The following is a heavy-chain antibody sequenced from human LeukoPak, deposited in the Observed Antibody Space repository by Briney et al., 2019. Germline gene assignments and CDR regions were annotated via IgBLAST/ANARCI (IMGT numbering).Heavy chain of an antibody. D-gene: IGHD3-10*01. Sequence: GGSLRLSCAASGFTFSTYSMNWVRQAPGKGLEWVSSISSSSAYINYADSVKGRFTISRDNSKNTLYLQMNSLRAEDTAVYYCAKDLITMVRGVPYGNFDYWGQGTLVTVSS. V-gene: IGHV3-21*01. CDR2: ISSSSAYI. J-gene: IGHJ4*02. CDR1: GFTFSTYS. CDR3: AKDLITMVRGVPYGNFDY.